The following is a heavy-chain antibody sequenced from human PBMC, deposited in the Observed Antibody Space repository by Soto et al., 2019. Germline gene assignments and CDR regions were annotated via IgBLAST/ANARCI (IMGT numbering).Heavy chain of an antibody. CDR1: GYSINSCYY. V-gene: IGHV4-38-2*02. CDR3: VREFGDRNDFWRGSDY. J-gene: IGHJ4*02. D-gene: IGHD3-3*01. CDR2: VFHSGNT. Sequence: AETLARTCAVAGYSINSCYYWGWVRHCPWKGLEWIGSVFHSGNTHSTPSLKTRLTISVDTSKNKFSLDLNDVTAADTAVYYCVREFGDRNDFWRGSDYRGQG.